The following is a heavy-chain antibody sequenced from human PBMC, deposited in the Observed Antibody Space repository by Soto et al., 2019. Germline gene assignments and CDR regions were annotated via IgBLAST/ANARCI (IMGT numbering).Heavy chain of an antibody. CDR1: GDAFASYD. J-gene: IGHJ4*02. Sequence: ASVKVSCKASGDAFASYDIKWVRQATEQGLEWMGWMNPNSGNTGFAQKFQGRVTMTRSTSINTAFMELSSLRSEDTAVYYCARGVLMDDFWSGNQGPYFDYWGQGALVTVSS. CDR3: ARGVLMDDFWSGNQGPYFDY. D-gene: IGHD3-3*01. CDR2: MNPNSGNT. V-gene: IGHV1-8*02.